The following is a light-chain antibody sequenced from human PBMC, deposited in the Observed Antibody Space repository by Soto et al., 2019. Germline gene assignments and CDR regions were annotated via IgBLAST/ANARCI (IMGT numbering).Light chain of an antibody. CDR3: QQYDDWYT. CDR1: QSISTN. Sequence: EIVMTQSPATLSVAPGERATLSCRASQSISTNLAWYQQKPGQAPRLLIYGPSTRATGIPARFSGSGSGTDFTLTISSLQSEDSAVYYCQQYDDWYTFGQGTKLEIK. J-gene: IGKJ2*01. V-gene: IGKV3-15*01. CDR2: GPS.